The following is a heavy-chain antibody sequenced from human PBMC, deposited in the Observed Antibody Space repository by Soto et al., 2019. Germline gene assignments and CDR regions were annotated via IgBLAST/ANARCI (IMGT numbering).Heavy chain of an antibody. Sequence: EVQLVESGGGLVQPGGSLRLSCAASGFTISGHWMHWVRQVPGKGLVWVSRINSEGSSTSYADSVKGRFIISRDNAKNARFLQMNSLIAEDTAVYYCARSYSGTYGFFDPWGQGTLVTVSS. CDR3: ARSYSGTYGFFDP. J-gene: IGHJ5*02. V-gene: IGHV3-74*01. CDR2: INSEGSST. CDR1: GFTISGHW. D-gene: IGHD1-26*01.